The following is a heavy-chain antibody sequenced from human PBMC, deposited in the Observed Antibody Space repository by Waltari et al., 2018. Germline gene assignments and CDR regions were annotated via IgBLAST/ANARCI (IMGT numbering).Heavy chain of an antibody. J-gene: IGHJ6*02. D-gene: IGHD3-3*01. CDR1: GGSISSYY. CDR2: IYTSGST. V-gene: IGHV4-4*07. Sequence: QVQLQESGPGLVKPSETLSLTCTVSGGSISSYYWSWIRQPAGKGLEWIGRIYTSGSTNYSPSLKSRVTRSVDTSKNQFALKLSSVTAADTAVYYCARHEKDQTTYYDFWSGSPNYGMDVWGQGTTVTVSS. CDR3: ARHEKDQTTYYDFWSGSPNYGMDV.